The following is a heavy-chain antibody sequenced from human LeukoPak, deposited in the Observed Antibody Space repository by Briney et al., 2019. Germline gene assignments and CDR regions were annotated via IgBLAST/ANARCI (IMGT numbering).Heavy chain of an antibody. J-gene: IGHJ4*02. V-gene: IGHV4-34*01. CDR3: ARGVSSVGATREDYFDY. D-gene: IGHD1-26*01. CDR1: GGSFSGYY. Sequence: SETLSLTCAVYGGSFSGYYWSWIRQPPGKGLEWIGEINHSGSTNYNPSLKSRVTISVDTSKNQFPLKLSSVTAADTAVYYCARGVSSVGATREDYFDYGGQGTLVTVSS. CDR2: INHSGST.